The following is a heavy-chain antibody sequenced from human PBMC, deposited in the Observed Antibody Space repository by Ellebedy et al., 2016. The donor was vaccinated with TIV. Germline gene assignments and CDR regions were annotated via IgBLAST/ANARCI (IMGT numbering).Heavy chain of an antibody. CDR2: IIPPFVAS. Sequence: ASVKVSCXASGRPFTTLAINWVRQAPGQGLEWMGGIIPPFVASRYAQNFQGRVTITADESTGTAFLELSRLTSEDSALYYCAKEFSAGNLDAFDVWGQGTMVTVSS. J-gene: IGHJ3*01. V-gene: IGHV1-69*13. CDR1: GRPFTTLA. CDR3: AKEFSAGNLDAFDV. D-gene: IGHD6-13*01.